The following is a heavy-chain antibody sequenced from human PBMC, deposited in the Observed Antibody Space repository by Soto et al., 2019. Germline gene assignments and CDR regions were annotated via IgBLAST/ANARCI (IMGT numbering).Heavy chain of an antibody. CDR2: IYSDGSGP. D-gene: IGHD5-18*01. J-gene: IGHJ4*02. Sequence: GGSLRLSCAASGFTFSNFWMHWVRQAPGKGLEWVSRIYSDGSGPMYADSVKGRFTISRDNAKSTLYPQMNSLRAEDTAVYYCATLNSFGSDYWGQGTLVTVSS. V-gene: IGHV3-74*03. CDR1: GFTFSNFW. CDR3: ATLNSFGSDY.